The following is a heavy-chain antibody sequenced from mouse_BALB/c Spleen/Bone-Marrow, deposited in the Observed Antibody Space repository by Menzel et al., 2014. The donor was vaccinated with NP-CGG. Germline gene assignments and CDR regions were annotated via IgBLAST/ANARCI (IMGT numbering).Heavy chain of an antibody. CDR2: INPDSSTI. CDR1: GFDFSRYW. J-gene: IGHJ3*01. CDR3: ARLSYYGRFAY. D-gene: IGHD1-1*01. V-gene: IGHV4-1*02. Sequence: EVMLVESGGGLVQPGGSLKLSCAASGFDFSRYWMSWVRQAPWKGLEWIGEINPDSSTINYTPSLKDKFIISRDNAKNTLYLQMSKVRSEDTALYYCARLSYYGRFAYWGQGTLVTVSA.